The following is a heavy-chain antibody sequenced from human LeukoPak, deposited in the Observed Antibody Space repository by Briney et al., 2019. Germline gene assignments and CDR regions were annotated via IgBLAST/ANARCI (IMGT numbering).Heavy chain of an antibody. CDR3: ARDRDILTGFSYEYGMDV. V-gene: IGHV1-69*04. Sequence: SVKVSCKASGGTFSNYATSWVRQAPGRGLEWMGRIIPVLGLANYAQKFQGRVTITADKSTSTAYMELSSLRSEDTAVYYCARDRDILTGFSYEYGMDVWGQGTTVTVSS. CDR2: IIPVLGLA. J-gene: IGHJ6*02. D-gene: IGHD3-9*01. CDR1: GGTFSNYA.